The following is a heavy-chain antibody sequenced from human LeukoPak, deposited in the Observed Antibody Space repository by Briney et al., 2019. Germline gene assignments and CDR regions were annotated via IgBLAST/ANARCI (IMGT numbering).Heavy chain of an antibody. CDR2: IYYSGST. J-gene: IGHJ4*02. CDR3: ARLTLEGEYYFDY. D-gene: IGHD3-3*01. CDR1: GGSISSYY. V-gene: IGHV4-59*08. Sequence: PSGTLSLTCTVSGGSISSYYWSWIRQPPGKGLERIGYIYYSGSTNYNPSLKSRVTISVDTSKNQFSLKLSSVTAADTAVYYCARLTLEGEYYFDYWGQGTLVTVSS.